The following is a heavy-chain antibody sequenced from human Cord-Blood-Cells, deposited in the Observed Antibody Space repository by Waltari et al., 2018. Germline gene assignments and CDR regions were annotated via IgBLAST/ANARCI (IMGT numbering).Heavy chain of an antibody. CDR2: ISYDGSNK. D-gene: IGHD1-7*01. CDR1: GFTFGSYA. Sequence: QVQLVESGGGVVQPGRSLGLSCAASGFTFGSYASHGVRQAPGKGLEWVAVISYDGSNKYYADSVKGRFTISRDNSKNTLYLQMNSLRAEDTAVYYCATDMTGELLPLDYWGQGTLVTVSS. J-gene: IGHJ4*02. V-gene: IGHV3-30*04. CDR3: ATDMTGELLPLDY.